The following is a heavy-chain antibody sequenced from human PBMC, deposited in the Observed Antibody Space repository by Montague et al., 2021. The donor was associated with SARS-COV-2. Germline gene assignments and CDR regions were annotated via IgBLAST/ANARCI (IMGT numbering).Heavy chain of an antibody. CDR1: GFTFSSYS. D-gene: IGHD1-26*01. CDR2: ISSSSSYI. Sequence: SLRLSCAASGFTFSSYSMNWVRQAPGKGLEWVSSISSSSSYIYYADSVKGRFTISRDNAKNSLYLQMNSLRAEDTAVYYCARDRGGSYPLDYWDQGTLVTVSS. CDR3: ARDRGGSYPLDY. V-gene: IGHV3-21*01. J-gene: IGHJ4*02.